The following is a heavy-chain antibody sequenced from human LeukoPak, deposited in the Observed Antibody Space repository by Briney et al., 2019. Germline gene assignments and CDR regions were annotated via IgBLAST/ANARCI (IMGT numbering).Heavy chain of an antibody. CDR1: GYTFTSYG. J-gene: IGHJ4*02. CDR2: ISAYNGNT. Sequence: ASVKVSCKASGYTFTSYGISWVRQAPGQGLEGMGWISAYNGNTNYAQKLQGRVTMTTDTSTSTAYMELRSLRSDDTAVYYCAVANWGPPILRTTDFDYWGQGTLVTVSS. CDR3: AVANWGPPILRTTDFDY. D-gene: IGHD7-27*01. V-gene: IGHV1-18*01.